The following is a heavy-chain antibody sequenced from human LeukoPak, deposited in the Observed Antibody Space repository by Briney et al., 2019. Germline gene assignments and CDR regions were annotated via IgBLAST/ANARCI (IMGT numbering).Heavy chain of an antibody. Sequence: ASETLSFTCTVSGGSISSGGYYWSWIRQHPGKGLEWIGYIYYSGSTYYNPSLKSRVTISVDTSKNQFSLKLSSVTAADTAVYYCARTGYCSSTSCYAGPFVSGCPNYYFDYWGQGTRVTVSS. D-gene: IGHD2-2*01. CDR2: IYYSGST. CDR3: ARTGYCSSTSCYAGPFVSGCPNYYFDY. V-gene: IGHV4-31*03. CDR1: GGSISSGGYY. J-gene: IGHJ4*02.